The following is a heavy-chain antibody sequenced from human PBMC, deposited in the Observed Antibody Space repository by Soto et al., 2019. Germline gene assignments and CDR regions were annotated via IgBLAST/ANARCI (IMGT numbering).Heavy chain of an antibody. CDR1: GFTFRSYA. CDR2: ISGSGGST. V-gene: IGHV3-23*01. Sequence: EVQLLESGGGLVQPGESLRVSCIASGFTFRSYAMSWVRQAPGKGLEWVSAISGSGGSTYYADSVKGRFTISRDNSKNTLYLQMNILRAEDTATYYCAKDLDVYCSSASCYGDAFDIWGQGTMVTVSS. D-gene: IGHD2-2*01. CDR3: AKDLDVYCSSASCYGDAFDI. J-gene: IGHJ3*02.